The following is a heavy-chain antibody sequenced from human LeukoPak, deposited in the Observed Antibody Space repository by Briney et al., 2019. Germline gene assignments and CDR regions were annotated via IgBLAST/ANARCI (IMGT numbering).Heavy chain of an antibody. V-gene: IGHV1-24*01. J-gene: IGHJ4*02. CDR3: ATGGYGSGSLDY. CDR1: GYTLTELS. D-gene: IGHD3-10*01. CDR2: FDPEDGET. Sequence: GASVKVSCKVSGYTLTELSMHWVRQAPGKGLEWMGGFDPEDGETIYAQKFQGRVTMTEDTSTDTAYMELSSLRSEDTAVYYCATGGYGSGSLDYWGQGTLATVSS.